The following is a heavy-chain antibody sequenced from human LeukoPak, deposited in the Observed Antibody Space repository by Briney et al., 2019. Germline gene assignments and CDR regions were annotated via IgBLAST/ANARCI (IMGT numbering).Heavy chain of an antibody. D-gene: IGHD4-17*01. V-gene: IGHV3-20*04. CDR1: GFNFWSTG. Sequence: GGSLRLSCAVAGFNFWSTGMGWVRQAPGKGLEWVSGINWNGGSTGYADSVKGRFTISRDNAKNSLYLQMNSLRAEDTALYYCARDSYGDYSAFDYWGQGTLVTVSS. CDR2: INWNGGST. J-gene: IGHJ4*02. CDR3: ARDSYGDYSAFDY.